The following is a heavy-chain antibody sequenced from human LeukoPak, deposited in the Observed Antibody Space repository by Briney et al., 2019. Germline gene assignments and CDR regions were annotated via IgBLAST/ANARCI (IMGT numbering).Heavy chain of an antibody. CDR3: ARHYKGYQLLPYYYYYYMDV. J-gene: IGHJ6*03. CDR2: IYYSGST. V-gene: IGHV4-39*01. CDR1: GGSISSSSYY. D-gene: IGHD2-2*01. Sequence: SETLSLTCTVSGGSISSSSYYWGWIRQPPGKGLEWIGSIYYSGSTYYNPSLKSRVTISVDTSTNRFSLTLSSVTAADTAVYYCARHYKGYQLLPYYYYYYMDVWGKGTTVTVSS.